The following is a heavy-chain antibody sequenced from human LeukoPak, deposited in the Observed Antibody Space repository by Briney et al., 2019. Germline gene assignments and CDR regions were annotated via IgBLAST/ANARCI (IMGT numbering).Heavy chain of an antibody. D-gene: IGHD3-10*01. CDR3: AKRGGGDGLYYFDY. V-gene: IGHV3-30*02. CDR1: GLTFRNYG. J-gene: IGHJ4*02. CDR2: IWYDGSNK. Sequence: PGGSLRLSCAASGLTFRNYGMHWVRQAPGKGLEWVAIIWYDGSNKYYADSVKGRFTISRDNSKNTLYLQMSSLRAEDTAVYYCAKRGGGDGLYYFDYWGQGTLVTVSS.